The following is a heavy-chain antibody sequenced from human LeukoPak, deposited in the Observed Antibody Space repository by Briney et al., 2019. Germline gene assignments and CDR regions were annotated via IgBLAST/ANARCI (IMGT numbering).Heavy chain of an antibody. CDR2: INPNSGGT. Sequence: ASVKVSCKASGYTFTGYYMHWVRQAPGQGLEWMGWINPNSGGTNYAQKFQGRVTMTRDTSISTAYMELSRLRSDDTAVYYWARAGGSSGWYYFDYWGQGTLVTVSS. J-gene: IGHJ4*02. CDR1: GYTFTGYY. V-gene: IGHV1-2*02. CDR3: ARAGGSSGWYYFDY. D-gene: IGHD6-19*01.